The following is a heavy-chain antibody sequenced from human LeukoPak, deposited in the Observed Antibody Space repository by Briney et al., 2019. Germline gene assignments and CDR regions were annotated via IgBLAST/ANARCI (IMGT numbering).Heavy chain of an antibody. CDR1: GYTFTGYY. D-gene: IGHD4-17*01. J-gene: IGHJ4*02. CDR3: AREVSKYAYGDYAY. Sequence: ASVKVSCKASGYTFTGYYMHWVRQAPGQGLGWMGRINPNSGGTNYAQKFQGRVTMTRDTPISTAYMELSRLRSDDTAVYYCAREVSKYAYGDYAYWGQGTLVTVSS. CDR2: INPNSGGT. V-gene: IGHV1-2*06.